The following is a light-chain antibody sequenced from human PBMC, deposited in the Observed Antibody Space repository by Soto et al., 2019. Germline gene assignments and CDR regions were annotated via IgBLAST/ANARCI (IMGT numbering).Light chain of an antibody. Sequence: QSALTQPASVSGSPGQSITISCTGSTSDVGAYNYVSWYKHHPGQAPQLMIYEVSNRPSGVSNRFPGSKSGNTASLTISGLQADDEGDYYCCSYAGSYPFVFGTGTKVTVL. CDR1: TSDVGAYNY. CDR3: CSYAGSYPFV. CDR2: EVS. V-gene: IGLV2-14*01. J-gene: IGLJ1*01.